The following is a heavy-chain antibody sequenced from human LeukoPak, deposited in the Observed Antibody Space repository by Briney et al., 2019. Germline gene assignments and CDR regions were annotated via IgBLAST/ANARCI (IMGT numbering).Heavy chain of an antibody. CDR3: ARAALTGGYYDSSGYYVVEAFDI. Sequence: SETLSLTCAVSGGSISGGGYSWSWIRQPPGKGLEWIGYIYHSGSTYYNPSLKSRVTISVDRPKNQFSLKLSSVTAADTAVYYCARAALTGGYYDSSGYYVVEAFDIWGQGTMVTVSS. CDR2: IYHSGST. CDR1: GGSISGGGYS. V-gene: IGHV4-30-2*01. J-gene: IGHJ3*02. D-gene: IGHD3-22*01.